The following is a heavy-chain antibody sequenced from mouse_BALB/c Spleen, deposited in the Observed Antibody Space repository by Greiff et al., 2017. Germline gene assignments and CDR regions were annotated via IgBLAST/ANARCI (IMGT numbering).Heavy chain of an antibody. Sequence: EVKLMESGGGLVKPGGSLKLSCAASGFTFSSYAMSWVRQTPEKRLEWVASISSGGSTYYPDSVKGRFTISRDNARNILYLQMSSLRSEDTAMYYCARRDTRGFAYWGQGTLVTVSA. J-gene: IGHJ3*01. CDR1: GFTFSSYA. CDR3: ARRDTRGFAY. CDR2: ISSGGST. V-gene: IGHV5-6-5*01. D-gene: IGHD5-1-1*01.